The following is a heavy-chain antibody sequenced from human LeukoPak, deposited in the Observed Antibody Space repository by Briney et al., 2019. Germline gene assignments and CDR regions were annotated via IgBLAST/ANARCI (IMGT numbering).Heavy chain of an antibody. CDR2: TYYRSKWYN. J-gene: IGHJ2*01. CDR1: GDSVSSNSAA. D-gene: IGHD2-15*01. CDR3: ARAYCSGGSCYWYLDL. Sequence: SQTLSLTCAISGDSVSSNSAAWNWTRQSPSRGLEWLGRTYYRSKWYNDYVVSVKSRISINPDTAKNQFSLQLKSVTPEDTAVYYCARAYCSGGSCYWYLDLWGRGTLVTVSS. V-gene: IGHV6-1*01.